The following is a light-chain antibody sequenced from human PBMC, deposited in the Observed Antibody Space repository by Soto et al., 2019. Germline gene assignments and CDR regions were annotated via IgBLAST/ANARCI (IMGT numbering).Light chain of an antibody. CDR3: QQYGSSPPYT. J-gene: IGKJ2*01. Sequence: EIVLTQSPGTLSLSPGDRATLSCRASQSVSSSYLAWYRQKPGQAPRLLIYGASSRATGIPDRFSGSGSGTDFTLTISRLEPEDFAVYYCQQYGSSPPYTFGQGTRLEIK. CDR2: GAS. V-gene: IGKV3-20*01. CDR1: QSVSSSY.